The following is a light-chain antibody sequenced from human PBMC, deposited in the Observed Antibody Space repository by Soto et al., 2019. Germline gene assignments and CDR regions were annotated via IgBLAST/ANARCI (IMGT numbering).Light chain of an antibody. CDR2: WAF. V-gene: IGKV4-1*01. Sequence: DSLRTQSPEALAVSLDTRATIKCESSHSLLYSADNKTYLAWYQQKPGLPPQLLIYWAFTRESGVPERFSGGGSEADFTLTISSLQPEDVATYYCHQYYSSPWTFGQGANVDIK. CDR3: HQYYSSPWT. CDR1: HSLLYSADNKTY. J-gene: IGKJ1*01.